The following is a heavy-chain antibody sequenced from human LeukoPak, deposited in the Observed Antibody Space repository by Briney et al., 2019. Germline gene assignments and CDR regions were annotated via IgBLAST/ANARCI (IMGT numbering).Heavy chain of an antibody. CDR1: GYTFTGYY. CDR2: INPNSGGT. V-gene: IGHV1-2*04. CDR3: ARGDYGDYDLNY. J-gene: IGHJ4*02. D-gene: IGHD4-17*01. Sequence: ASVKVSCKASGYTFTGYYMHWVRQAPGQGLGWMGWINPNSGGTNYAQKFQGWVTMTRDTSISTAYMELSRLRSDDTAVYYCARGDYGDYDLNYWGQGTLVAVSS.